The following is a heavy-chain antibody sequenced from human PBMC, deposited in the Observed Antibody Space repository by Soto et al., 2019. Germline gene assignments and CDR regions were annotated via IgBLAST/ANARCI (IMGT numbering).Heavy chain of an antibody. CDR2: ISGSGDTI. Sequence: EGSVRLSCEASGFTFGSFQMNWVRQAPGRGLEWISHISGSGDTIYYADSVKGRFTISTDNAKDSLALHMISLRSEDTGVYCCASEAAHGVWFDVGYVDLWGEGTQVTVSS. CDR3: ASEAAHGVWFDVGYVDL. D-gene: IGHD6-25*01. J-gene: IGHJ4*02. CDR1: GFTFGSFQ. V-gene: IGHV3-48*03.